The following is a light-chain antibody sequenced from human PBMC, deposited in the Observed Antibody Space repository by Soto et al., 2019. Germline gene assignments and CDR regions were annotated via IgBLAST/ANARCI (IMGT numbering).Light chain of an antibody. Sequence: QSVLTQPASVSGSPGQSITMSCTGTSSDVGSYNLVSWYQQHPGKAPKLMIYEGSKRPSGVSNRFSGSKSGNTASLTISGLQAEDEADYYCCSYAGSSTSRVFGTGTKVPS. V-gene: IGLV2-23*01. CDR2: EGS. J-gene: IGLJ1*01. CDR1: SSDVGSYNL. CDR3: CSYAGSSTSRV.